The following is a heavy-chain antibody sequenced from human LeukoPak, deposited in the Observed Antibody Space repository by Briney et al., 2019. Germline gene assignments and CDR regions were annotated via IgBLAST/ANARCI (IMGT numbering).Heavy chain of an antibody. J-gene: IGHJ3*02. Sequence: ASVKVSCTASGYTFTSYGISWVRQAPGQGLVWMGWISAYNGNTNYAQKLQGRVTMTTDTSTSTAYMELRSLRSDDTAVYYCARDLRQVRPGDAFDIWGQGTMVTVSS. CDR2: ISAYNGNT. V-gene: IGHV1-18*01. CDR3: ARDLRQVRPGDAFDI. D-gene: IGHD3-10*01. CDR1: GYTFTSYG.